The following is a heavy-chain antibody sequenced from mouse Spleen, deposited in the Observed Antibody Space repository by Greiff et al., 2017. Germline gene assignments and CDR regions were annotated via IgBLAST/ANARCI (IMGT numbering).Heavy chain of an antibody. Sequence: EVHLVESGGGLVQPGGSMKLSCVASGFTFSNYWMNWVRQSPEKGLEWVAEIRLKSNNYATHYAESVKGRFTISRDDSKSSVYLQMNNLRAEDTGIYYCTRVYDYDALDYWGQGTTLTVSS. CDR1: GFTFSNYW. D-gene: IGHD2-4*01. CDR3: TRVYDYDALDY. J-gene: IGHJ2*01. CDR2: IRLKSNNYAT. V-gene: IGHV6-6*02.